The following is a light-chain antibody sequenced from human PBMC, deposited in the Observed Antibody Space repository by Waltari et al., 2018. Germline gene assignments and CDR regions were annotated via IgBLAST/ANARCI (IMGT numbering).Light chain of an antibody. Sequence: EIVMTQSTATLSVSPGERATLSCRASQSVSSNLAWYQQKPGQAPRLIIYGASTRATGIPARFSGSGSGSEFTLTISSLQSEDFAVYYCQRYNNWPRTFGQGTKLEIK. V-gene: IGKV3D-15*01. CDR2: GAS. CDR1: QSVSSN. J-gene: IGKJ2*01. CDR3: QRYNNWPRT.